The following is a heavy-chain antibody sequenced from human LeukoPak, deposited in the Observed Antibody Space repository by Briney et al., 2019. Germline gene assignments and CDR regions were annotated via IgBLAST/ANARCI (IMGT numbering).Heavy chain of an antibody. V-gene: IGHV3-53*01. Sequence: GGSLRLSCAASGFTFSNAWMSWVRQAPGKGLEWVSVIYSGGSTYYADSVKGRFTISRDNSKNTLYLQMNSLRAEDTAVYYCARGGDFWSGYPFDYWGQGTLVTVSS. CDR2: IYSGGST. J-gene: IGHJ4*02. CDR3: ARGGDFWSGYPFDY. CDR1: GFTFSNAW. D-gene: IGHD3-3*01.